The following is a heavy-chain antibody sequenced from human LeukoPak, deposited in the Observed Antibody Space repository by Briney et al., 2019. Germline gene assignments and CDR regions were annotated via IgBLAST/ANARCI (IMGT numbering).Heavy chain of an antibody. V-gene: IGHV3-15*01. Sequence: SGGSLRLSCAASGFTFSNAWMSWVRQAPGKGLEWVGRIKSKTDGGTTDYAAPVKGRFTISRDDSKNTLYLQMNSLKTEDTAVYYCTTVEGYVVFPAYWGQGTLVTVSS. D-gene: IGHD2-15*01. J-gene: IGHJ4*02. CDR1: GFTFSNAW. CDR3: TTVEGYVVFPAY. CDR2: IKSKTDGGTT.